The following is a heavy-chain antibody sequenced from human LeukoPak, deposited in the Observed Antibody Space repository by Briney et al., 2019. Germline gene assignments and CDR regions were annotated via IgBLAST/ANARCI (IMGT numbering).Heavy chain of an antibody. CDR3: AKGHGYSSGWHNDY. Sequence: QPGGSLRLSCAASGFTFSSYAMSWVRQAPGKGLEWVSAISGSGGSTYYADSVKGRFTISRDNSKNTLYLQMNSLRAEDTAVYYCAKGHGYSSGWHNDYWGQGTLVTVSS. V-gene: IGHV3-23*01. CDR1: GFTFSSYA. D-gene: IGHD6-19*01. J-gene: IGHJ4*02. CDR2: ISGSGGST.